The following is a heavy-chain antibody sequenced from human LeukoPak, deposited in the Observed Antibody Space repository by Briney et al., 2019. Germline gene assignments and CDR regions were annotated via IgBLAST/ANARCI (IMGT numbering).Heavy chain of an antibody. D-gene: IGHD4-17*01. CDR2: IYYSGST. Sequence: SETLSLTCTVSGGSISSYYWSWIRQPPGKGLEWIGYIYYSGSTNYNPSLKSRVTISVDTSKNQFSLKLSSVTAADTAVYYCARDRGATVTTGRFDYWGQGTLVTVSS. CDR3: ARDRGATVTTGRFDY. CDR1: GGSISSYY. V-gene: IGHV4-59*01. J-gene: IGHJ4*02.